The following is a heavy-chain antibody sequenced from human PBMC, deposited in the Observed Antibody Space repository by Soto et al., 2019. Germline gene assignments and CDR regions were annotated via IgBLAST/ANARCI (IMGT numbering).Heavy chain of an antibody. CDR3: AKDEGVGGTLGLFDY. D-gene: IGHD1-26*01. V-gene: IGHV3-30*18. CDR1: GFDFTYYA. CDR2: MSSDGSKI. Sequence: QVQLVESGGGAVQPGESLRLSCVASGFDFTYYAMHWVRQAPGKGLESVAVMSSDGSKIHHTDSVKGRFTISRANSKNTPYLQMNSLRKEDTAVYFCAKDEGVGGTLGLFDYWGQGTLVSVSS. J-gene: IGHJ4*02.